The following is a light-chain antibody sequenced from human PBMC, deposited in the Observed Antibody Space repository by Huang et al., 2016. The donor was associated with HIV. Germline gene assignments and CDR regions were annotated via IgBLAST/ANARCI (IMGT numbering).Light chain of an antibody. Sequence: EIVLTQSPDTLSLSPGARATVSCRVSQTIKNIYLAWYQQKPGQGPRLLIYGAASRATDIPDRFSGSGSGTDFTLTINRLEPEDVAVYYCQQYDSSQGISFGQGTRLEMK. V-gene: IGKV3-20*01. CDR3: QQYDSSQGIS. CDR1: QTIKNIY. J-gene: IGKJ5*01. CDR2: GAA.